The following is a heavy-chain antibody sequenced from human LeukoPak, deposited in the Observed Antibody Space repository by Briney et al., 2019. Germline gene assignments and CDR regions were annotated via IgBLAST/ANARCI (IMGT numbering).Heavy chain of an antibody. J-gene: IGHJ4*02. CDR1: GGSISSYY. Sequence: SETLSLTCTVSGGSISSYYWSWIRQPPGKGLEWIGYIYYSGSTNYNPSLKSRVTISVDTSKNQFSLKLSSVTAADTAVYYCARRGYGDYFDYWGQGTLVTVSS. CDR3: ARRGYGDYFDY. CDR2: IYYSGST. D-gene: IGHD4-17*01. V-gene: IGHV4-59*08.